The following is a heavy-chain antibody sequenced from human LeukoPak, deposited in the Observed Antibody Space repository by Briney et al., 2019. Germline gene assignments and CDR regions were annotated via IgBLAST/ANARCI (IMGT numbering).Heavy chain of an antibody. CDR2: ISGSGGST. J-gene: IGHJ6*02. Sequence: GGSLRLSCAASGFTFSSYAMSWVRQAPWKGLEWVSAISGSGGSTYYADSVKGRFTISRDNSKNTLYLQMNSLRAEDTAVYYCAKDRCSGGSCYYYYGMDVWGQGTTVTVSS. CDR3: AKDRCSGGSCYYYYGMDV. V-gene: IGHV3-23*01. CDR1: GFTFSSYA. D-gene: IGHD2-15*01.